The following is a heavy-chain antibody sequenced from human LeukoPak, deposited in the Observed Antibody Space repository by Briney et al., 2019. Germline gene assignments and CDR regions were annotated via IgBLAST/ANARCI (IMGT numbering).Heavy chain of an antibody. CDR2: ISGSGGST. D-gene: IGHD6-19*01. Sequence: GGSLRLSCAASGFTFSSYAMSWVRQAPGKGLEWVSAISGSGGSTYYADSVKGRFTISRDNSKNTLYLQMNSLRAEDTAVYYCATDRVYSSGWYYFDYWGQGTLVTVSS. CDR3: ATDRVYSSGWYYFDY. CDR1: GFTFSSYA. J-gene: IGHJ4*02. V-gene: IGHV3-23*01.